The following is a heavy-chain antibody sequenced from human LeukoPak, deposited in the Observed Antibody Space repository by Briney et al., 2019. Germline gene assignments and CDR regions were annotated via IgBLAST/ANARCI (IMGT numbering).Heavy chain of an antibody. D-gene: IGHD5-12*01. Sequence: PGGSLRLSCAASGFTFSSYAMSWVRQAPGKGLEWVSAISGSGGSTYYADSVKGRFTISRDNSKNTLYLQMNSLRAEDTAVYYCAKARVWQWLRFAYYFDYWGQGTLVTVSS. CDR1: GFTFSSYA. CDR3: AKARVWQWLRFAYYFDY. J-gene: IGHJ4*02. V-gene: IGHV3-23*01. CDR2: ISGSGGST.